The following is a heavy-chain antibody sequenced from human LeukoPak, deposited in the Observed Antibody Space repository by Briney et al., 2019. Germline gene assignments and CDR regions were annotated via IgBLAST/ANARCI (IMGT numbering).Heavy chain of an antibody. V-gene: IGHV3-21*01. CDR1: GFTFSTHA. D-gene: IGHD6-19*01. CDR3: ARYSYSSGWYPQKHFDY. J-gene: IGHJ4*02. CDR2: ISSSSSYI. Sequence: GGSLRRSCAASGFTFSTHAMGWVRRAPGKGLEWVSSISSSSSYIYYADSVKGRFTISRDNAKNSLYLQMNSLRAEDTAVYYCARYSYSSGWYPQKHFDYWGQGTLVTVSS.